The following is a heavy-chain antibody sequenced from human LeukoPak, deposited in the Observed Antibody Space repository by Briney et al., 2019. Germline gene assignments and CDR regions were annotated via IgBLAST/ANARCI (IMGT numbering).Heavy chain of an antibody. D-gene: IGHD3-10*01. CDR2: ISYSGSTI. J-gene: IGHJ4*02. CDR3: ARVGDDGSGSYYSY. Sequence: PGGSLRLSCAASGFTFSSYNMNWVRQAPGRGLEWVSYISYSGSTIYYADSVKGRFTISRDNAKNPLYLQMNSLRAEDTAVYYCARVGDDGSGSYYSYWGQGTLVTVSS. CDR1: GFTFSSYN. V-gene: IGHV3-48*01.